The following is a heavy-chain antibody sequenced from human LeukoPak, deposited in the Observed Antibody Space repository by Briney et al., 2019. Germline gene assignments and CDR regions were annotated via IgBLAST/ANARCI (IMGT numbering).Heavy chain of an antibody. J-gene: IGHJ4*02. CDR3: ARDMYSSSSDFDY. CDR1: GGTFTSYA. V-gene: IGHV1-18*01. Sequence: ASVKVSCKASGGTFTSYAISWVRQAPGQGLEWMGWISAYNGNTNYAQKHQGRVTMTTDTSTSTAYVEMRRLRSDDTAVYYCARDMYSSSSDFDYWGQGTLVTVSS. D-gene: IGHD6-6*01. CDR2: ISAYNGNT.